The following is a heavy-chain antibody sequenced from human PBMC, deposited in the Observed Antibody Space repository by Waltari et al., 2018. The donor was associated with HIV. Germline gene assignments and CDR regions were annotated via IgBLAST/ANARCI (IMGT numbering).Heavy chain of an antibody. J-gene: IGHJ4*02. CDR1: GFSFGSHS. CDR3: ARDMATFTGAYYFDT. CDR2: ISSGSSFI. V-gene: IGHV3-21*01. D-gene: IGHD5-12*01. Sequence: EVQLMESGGRLVKPGGSLRLSFAASGFSFGSHSMSWVRQAPGKGLEWVASISSGSSFITYSGSVKGRFTISRGNAENSLYLQMNSLRAEDTAVYYCARDMATFTGAYYFDTWGQGTLVTVSS.